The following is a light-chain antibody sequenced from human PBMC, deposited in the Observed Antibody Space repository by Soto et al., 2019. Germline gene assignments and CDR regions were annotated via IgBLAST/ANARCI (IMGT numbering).Light chain of an antibody. CDR1: QSVSSSY. V-gene: IGKV3-20*01. CDR3: QQYGSSPLGYT. Sequence: EIVLTQSPGTLSLSPGERATLSCRASQSVSSSYLAWYQQKPGQAPRLLIYGASSRATSIPDRFSGSGSGTDFTLTISKLEPEDFAVYYCQQYGSSPLGYTFGQGTKLEIK. CDR2: GAS. J-gene: IGKJ2*01.